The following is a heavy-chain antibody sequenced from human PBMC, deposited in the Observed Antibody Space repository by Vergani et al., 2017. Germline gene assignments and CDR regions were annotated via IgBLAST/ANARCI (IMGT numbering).Heavy chain of an antibody. J-gene: IGHJ6*02. V-gene: IGHV4-30-4*08. D-gene: IGHD5-18*01. Sequence: QVQLQESGPGLVKPSQTLSLTCTVSGGSISSGDYYWSWIRQPPGKGLEWIGYTYYSGSTYYNPSLKSRVTISVDTSKNQFSLKLSSVTAADTAVYYCARDSYGIGGPSGMDVWGQGTTVTVSS. CDR3: ARDSYGIGGPSGMDV. CDR1: GGSISSGDYY. CDR2: TYYSGST.